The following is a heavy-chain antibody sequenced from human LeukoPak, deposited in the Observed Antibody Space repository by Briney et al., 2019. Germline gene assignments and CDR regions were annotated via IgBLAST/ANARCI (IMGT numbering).Heavy chain of an antibody. Sequence: PGGSLRLSCAASGFTFSSYAMSWVRQAPGKGLQWVSAISGSGGSTYYADSVKGRFTISRDNSKNTLYLQMNSLRAEDTAVYYCAKDCHDSSGYWFDPWGQGTLVTVSS. CDR1: GFTFSSYA. D-gene: IGHD3-22*01. CDR2: ISGSGGST. J-gene: IGHJ5*02. V-gene: IGHV3-23*01. CDR3: AKDCHDSSGYWFDP.